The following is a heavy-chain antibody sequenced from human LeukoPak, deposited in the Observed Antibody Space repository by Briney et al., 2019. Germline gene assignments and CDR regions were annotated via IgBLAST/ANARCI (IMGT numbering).Heavy chain of an antibody. CDR1: VYTFISYG. D-gene: IGHD5-18*01. V-gene: IGHV1-18*01. CDR2: ITACNGNT. J-gene: IGHJ3*02. Sequence: ASVTVSFTASVYTFISYGIGWVRQAPRQGLEGMGWITACNGNTNYEQKVQGRVTMTTDTSTSTAYMELRSLRSDDTAVYFCARDLARGYSYGYNAFDIWGQGTMVTVSS. CDR3: ARDLARGYSYGYNAFDI.